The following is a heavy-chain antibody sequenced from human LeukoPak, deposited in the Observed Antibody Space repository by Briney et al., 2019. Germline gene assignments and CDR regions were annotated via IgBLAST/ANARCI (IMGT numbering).Heavy chain of an antibody. CDR1: GGSISSHY. Sequence: PSETLSLTCTVSGGSISSHYWSWIRQPPGKALEWIGYIYYSGSTNYNPSLKSRLTISIDTSKNQFSLKLSSVTAADTAVYYCARRAYSSSSYNFDSWGQGTLVTVSS. D-gene: IGHD6-6*01. CDR2: IYYSGST. CDR3: ARRAYSSSSYNFDS. J-gene: IGHJ4*02. V-gene: IGHV4-59*11.